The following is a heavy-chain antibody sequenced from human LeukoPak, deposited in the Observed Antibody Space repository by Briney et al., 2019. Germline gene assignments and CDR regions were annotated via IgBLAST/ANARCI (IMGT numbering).Heavy chain of an antibody. CDR2: ISANNGNT. V-gene: IGHV1-18*01. D-gene: IGHD2-2*01. J-gene: IGHJ5*02. Sequence: ASVKVSCKASGDNFGIFGISWVRQAPGQGLEWMGWISANNGNTKYAQSLQGRVTMTTDTSTSTAYMELRSLRSDDTAVYYCARVGVVVPSAWFDPWGQGTLVTVSS. CDR1: GDNFGIFG. CDR3: ARVGVVVPSAWFDP.